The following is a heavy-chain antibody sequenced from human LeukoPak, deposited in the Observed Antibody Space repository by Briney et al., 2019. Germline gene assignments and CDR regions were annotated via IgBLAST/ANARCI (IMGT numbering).Heavy chain of an antibody. V-gene: IGHV4-59*08. CDR1: GGSISSYY. J-gene: IGHJ4*02. CDR2: IYYSGNT. CDR3: ARRNYYDTSGYQFDY. D-gene: IGHD3-22*01. Sequence: SETLSLTCTVSGGSISSYYWSWIGQPPGKGLEWIGYIYYSGNTNYHSSLKSRVTISVDTSKNQFSLKLSSVTAAHTAVYYCARRNYYDTSGYQFDYWGQGTLVTVSS.